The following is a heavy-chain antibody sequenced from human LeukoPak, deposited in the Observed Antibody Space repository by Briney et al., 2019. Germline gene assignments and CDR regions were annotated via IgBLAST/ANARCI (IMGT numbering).Heavy chain of an antibody. V-gene: IGHV1-8*03. CDR1: GYTFTGYY. J-gene: IGHJ6*04. Sequence: ASVKVSCKASGYTFTGYYMHWVRQAPGQGLEWMGWMNPNSGNTGYAQKFQGRVTITRNTSISTAYMELSSLRSEDTAVYYCARGVDIVDVWGKGTTVTVSS. D-gene: IGHD5-12*01. CDR3: ARGVDIVDV. CDR2: MNPNSGNT.